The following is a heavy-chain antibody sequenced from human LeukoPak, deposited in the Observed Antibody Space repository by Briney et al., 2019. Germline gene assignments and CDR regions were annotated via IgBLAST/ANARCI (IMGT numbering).Heavy chain of an antibody. CDR1: GFTIRNHW. D-gene: IGHD7-27*01. Sequence: QSGGSLRLSCEVSGFTIRNHWMSWVRQAPGKGLEWVANIKQDESQKYYVDSVKGRFTISRDNAKNSLFLQMSNLRDDDTAIYYCARHVGISFWGQGTLVTVSS. CDR2: IKQDESQK. V-gene: IGHV3-7*01. J-gene: IGHJ4*02. CDR3: ARHVGISF.